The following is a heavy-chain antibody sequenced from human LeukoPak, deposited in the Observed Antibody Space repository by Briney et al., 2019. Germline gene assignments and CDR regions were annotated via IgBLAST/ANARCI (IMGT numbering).Heavy chain of an antibody. CDR1: GGTFSSYA. CDR3: ARCRQWLIKDLACDAFDI. CDR2: IIPIFGTP. V-gene: IGHV1-69*01. D-gene: IGHD6-19*01. Sequence: ASVKVSCKASGGTFSSYAINWVRQAPGQGLEWMGWIIPIFGTPNYAQKFQDRVTITADESTSTAYMELSSLRSEDTAVYYCARCRQWLIKDLACDAFDIWGQGTMVTVSS. J-gene: IGHJ3*02.